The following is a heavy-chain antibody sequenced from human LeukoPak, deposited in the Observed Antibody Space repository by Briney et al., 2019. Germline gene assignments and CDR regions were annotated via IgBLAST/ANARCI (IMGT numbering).Heavy chain of an antibody. CDR3: AKDPQIAVAGLGGYFDY. CDR2: TSWDGGST. V-gene: IGHV3-43*01. D-gene: IGHD6-19*01. J-gene: IGHJ4*02. CDR1: GFTFDDYT. Sequence: GGSLRLSCATSGFTFDDYTMHWVRHAPGKGLEWVSLTSWDGGSTYYADSVKGRFTISRDNSKNSLYLQMNSLRTEDTALYYCAKDPQIAVAGLGGYFDYWGQGTLVTVSS.